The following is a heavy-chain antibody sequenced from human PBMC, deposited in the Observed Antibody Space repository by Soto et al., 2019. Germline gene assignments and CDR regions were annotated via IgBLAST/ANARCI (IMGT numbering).Heavy chain of an antibody. CDR2: INAGNGNT. V-gene: IGHV1-3*01. Sequence: GASVKVSCTASGYTFTTYAIHWMRQAPGQRPEWMAWINAGNGNTKYSEKFKGRVAITRDTSASTAYMELSSLRSEDTAVYYCARGECSKGVGYDNAFDIGGRGKRVTVS. J-gene: IGHJ3*02. CDR1: GYTFTTYA. D-gene: IGHD2-8*01. CDR3: ARGECSKGVGYDNAFDI.